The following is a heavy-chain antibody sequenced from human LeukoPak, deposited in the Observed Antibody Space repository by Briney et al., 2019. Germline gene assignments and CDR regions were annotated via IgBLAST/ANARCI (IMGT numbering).Heavy chain of an antibody. CDR3: ARGPFRGYSYGPPLDY. J-gene: IGHJ4*02. CDR2: INHSGST. V-gene: IGHV4-34*01. D-gene: IGHD5-18*01. Sequence: PSETLSLTCAVYGGSFSGCYWSWIRQPPGKGLEWIGEINHSGSTNYNPSLKSRVTISVDTSKNQFSLKLSSVTAADTAVYYCARGPFRGYSYGPPLDYWGQGTLVTVSS. CDR1: GGSFSGCY.